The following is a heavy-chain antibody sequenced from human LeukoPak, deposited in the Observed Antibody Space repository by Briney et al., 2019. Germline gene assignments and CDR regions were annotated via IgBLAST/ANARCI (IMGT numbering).Heavy chain of an antibody. V-gene: IGHV3-48*01. CDR3: ARDFGNAY. D-gene: IGHD3-10*01. CDR2: ISSSSSTI. J-gene: IGHJ4*02. Sequence: GGSLRLSCAASGFTFSSYSMNWVRQAPGKGLEWVSYISSSSSTIYYADSVKGRFTISRDNAKNSLYLQMNSLRAEDTAVYYCARDFGNAYWGQGTLVTVSS. CDR1: GFTFSSYS.